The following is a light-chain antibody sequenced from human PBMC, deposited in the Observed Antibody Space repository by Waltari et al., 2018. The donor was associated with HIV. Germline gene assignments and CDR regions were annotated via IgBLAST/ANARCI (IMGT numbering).Light chain of an antibody. Sequence: QSVLTQPPSVSGAPGQRVTISCTGSSSNTGAGYDVHWYQQLPGTAPKHLIYGNSHRPSVVPDRFSGSKSGTSASLAITGLQAEDEADYYCQSYDSSLSGWVFGGGTKLTVL. V-gene: IGLV1-40*01. CDR3: QSYDSSLSGWV. J-gene: IGLJ3*02. CDR2: GNS. CDR1: SSNTGAGYD.